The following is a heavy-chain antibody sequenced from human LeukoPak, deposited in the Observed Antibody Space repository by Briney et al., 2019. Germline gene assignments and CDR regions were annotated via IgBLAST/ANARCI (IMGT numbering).Heavy chain of an antibody. CDR2: TYYRSKWYT. V-gene: IGHV6-1*01. CDR3: ARLGSGSNY. Sequence: SQTLSLTCAISGDSVSSNSAAWIWIRQSPSRGLEWLGRTYYRSKWYTEYAVSVKSRITINPDTSKNQFSPQLSSVNPEDTAVYYCARLGSGSNYWGQGTLVTVSS. CDR1: GDSVSSNSAA. D-gene: IGHD3-10*01. J-gene: IGHJ4*02.